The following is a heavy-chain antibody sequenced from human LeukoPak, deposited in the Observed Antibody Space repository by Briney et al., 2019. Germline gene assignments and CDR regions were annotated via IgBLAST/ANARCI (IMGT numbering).Heavy chain of an antibody. J-gene: IGHJ4*02. D-gene: IGHD6-6*01. V-gene: IGHV4-59*01. CDR3: AREGSYSSSSPFDY. CDR2: IYYSGST. Sequence: PSETLSLTCTVSGGSISRYYWSRIRQPPGKGLEWIGYIYYSGSTNYNPSLKSRVTISVDTSKNQFSLKLSSVTAADTAVYYCAREGSYSSSSPFDYWGQGTLVTVSS. CDR1: GGSISRYY.